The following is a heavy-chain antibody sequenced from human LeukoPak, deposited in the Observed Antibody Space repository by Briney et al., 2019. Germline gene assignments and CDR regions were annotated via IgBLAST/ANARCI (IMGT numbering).Heavy chain of an antibody. D-gene: IGHD3-22*01. Sequence: SEPLSLTCTVSGGSISSYYWSWIRQPPGKGLEWIGYIYYSGSTNYNPSLKSRVTLSVDTSKNQFSLRLSSVTAADTAVYYCASHRSYSSGYCEAFDMWGQGTMVTVAS. CDR3: ASHRSYSSGYCEAFDM. CDR1: GGSISSYY. CDR2: IYYSGST. V-gene: IGHV4-59*08. J-gene: IGHJ3*02.